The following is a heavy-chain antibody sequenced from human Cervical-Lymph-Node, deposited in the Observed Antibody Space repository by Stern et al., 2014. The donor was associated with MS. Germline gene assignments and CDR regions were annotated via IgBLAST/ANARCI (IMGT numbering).Heavy chain of an antibody. V-gene: IGHV3-30*18. CDR3: AKGSRIASFDY. J-gene: IGHJ4*02. D-gene: IGHD6-13*01. Sequence: VKLVESGGGVVQPGRSLRLSCAASGFSFSSYGMHWGRQAQGKGLEWVAVISYDGSNKYYADSVKGRFTISRDNSKNTLYLQMNSLRAEDTAVYYCAKGSRIASFDYWGQGTLVTVSS. CDR1: GFSFSSYG. CDR2: ISYDGSNK.